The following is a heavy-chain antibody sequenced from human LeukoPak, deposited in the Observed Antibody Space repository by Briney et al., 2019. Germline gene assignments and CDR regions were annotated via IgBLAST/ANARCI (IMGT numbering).Heavy chain of an antibody. Sequence: GASVKVSCKASGYTFTSYGISWVRQAPGQGLEWMGWISAYNGNTNYAQKLQGRVTMTTDTSTSTAYMELRSLRSDDTAVYYCARDVGVRLWSGHDNWFDPWGQGTLVTVSS. V-gene: IGHV1-18*01. CDR2: ISAYNGNT. D-gene: IGHD3-3*01. CDR1: GYTFTSYG. CDR3: ARDVGVRLWSGHDNWFDP. J-gene: IGHJ5*02.